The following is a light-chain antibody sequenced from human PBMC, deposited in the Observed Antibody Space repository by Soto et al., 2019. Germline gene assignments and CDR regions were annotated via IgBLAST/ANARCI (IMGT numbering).Light chain of an antibody. CDR1: QSFSSW. V-gene: IGKV1-5*01. Sequence: DIQMTQSPSTLSASVGDRVTITCRASQSFSSWLAWYQQKPGKAPKLLIYDASSLESGVPSRFSVSGSGTEFTHTISSLQPDDFASYYCQQYNSYSQTFGQGTKLEIK. J-gene: IGKJ2*01. CDR2: DAS. CDR3: QQYNSYSQT.